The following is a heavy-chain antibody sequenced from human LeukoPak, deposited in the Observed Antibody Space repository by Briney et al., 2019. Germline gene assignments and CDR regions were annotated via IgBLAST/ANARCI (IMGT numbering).Heavy chain of an antibody. CDR2: IYHSGST. CDR3: ATPSPNSGYDLVLYY. J-gene: IGHJ4*02. D-gene: IGHD5-12*01. Sequence: PSGTLSLTCAVSGDSISSSHWWSWVRQPPGKVLEWIGQIYHSGSTNYNPSLKSRVTISVDTSKNQFSLKLSSVTAADTAVYYCATPSPNSGYDLVLYYWGQGTLVTVSS. CDR1: GDSISSSHW. V-gene: IGHV4-4*02.